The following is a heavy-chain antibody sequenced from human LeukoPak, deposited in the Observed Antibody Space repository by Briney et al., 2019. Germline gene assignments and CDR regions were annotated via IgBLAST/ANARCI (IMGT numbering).Heavy chain of an antibody. J-gene: IGHJ3*02. CDR3: AVDEALSAFDI. CDR1: GCSISSSSYY. Sequence: SETLCLTCTVSGCSISSSSYYWGWIRQPPGQGLEWIVSIYYSGSTYYNPSLKSRVTISVDTSKNQFSLKLSSVTAADTAVYYCAVDEALSAFDIWGQGTMVTVSS. CDR2: IYYSGST. V-gene: IGHV4-39*07.